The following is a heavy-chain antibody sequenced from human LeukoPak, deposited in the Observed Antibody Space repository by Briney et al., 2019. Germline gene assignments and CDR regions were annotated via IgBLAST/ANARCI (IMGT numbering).Heavy chain of an antibody. CDR2: IIPIFGTA. D-gene: IGHD1-7*01. V-gene: IGHV1-69*05. Sequence: ASVKVSCKASGGIFSSYAISWVRQAPGQGLEWMGGIIPIFGTANYAQKFQGRVTITTDESTSTAYMELSSLRSEDTAVYYCARDRYNWNYVGRDAFDIWGQGTMVTVSS. CDR3: ARDRYNWNYVGRDAFDI. J-gene: IGHJ3*02. CDR1: GGIFSSYA.